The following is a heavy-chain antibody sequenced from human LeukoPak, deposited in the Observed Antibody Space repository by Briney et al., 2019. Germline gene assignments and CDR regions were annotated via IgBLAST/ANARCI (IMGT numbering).Heavy chain of an antibody. CDR3: ARGHYGSGIHQGAFDI. D-gene: IGHD3-10*01. J-gene: IGHJ3*02. CDR2: ISPSSDNT. V-gene: IGHV3-11*05. CDR1: GFTFSDYY. Sequence: PGGSLRLSCAASGFTFSDYYMSWIRQAPGRGLEWLSYISPSSDNTPYADSVKGRFTISRDNAKNSLYLQMNSLRAEDTAVYYCARGHYGSGIHQGAFDIWGQGTIVTVSS.